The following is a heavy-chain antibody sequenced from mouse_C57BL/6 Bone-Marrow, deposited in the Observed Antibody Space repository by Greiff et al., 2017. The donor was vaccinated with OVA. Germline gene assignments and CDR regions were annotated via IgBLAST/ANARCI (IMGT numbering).Heavy chain of an antibody. CDR1: GYTFTSYW. V-gene: IGHV1-55*01. J-gene: IGHJ4*01. CDR2: IYPGSGST. CDR3: ARGTVVENYYAMDY. D-gene: IGHD1-1*01. Sequence: QVQLQQPGAELVKPGASVKMSCKASGYTFTSYWITWVKQRPGQGLEWIGDIYPGSGSTNYNEKFKSKATLTVDTSSSTAYMQLSSLISEDSAVYYCARGTVVENYYAMDYWGQGTSVTVSS.